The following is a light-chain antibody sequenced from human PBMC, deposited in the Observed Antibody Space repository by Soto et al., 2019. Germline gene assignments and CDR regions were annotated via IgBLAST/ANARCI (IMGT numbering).Light chain of an antibody. CDR3: SSYSGNYIVL. CDR2: EVS. V-gene: IGLV2-8*01. Sequence: QSALTQPPSASGSPGQSVTISCTGTRSDVGGYNFVSWYQHHPGKAPKLMIYEVSKRPSGVPDRFSGSKSGNTASLTVSGLQAEDEADYYCSSYSGNYIVLLGGGTKLTVL. CDR1: RSDVGGYNF. J-gene: IGLJ2*01.